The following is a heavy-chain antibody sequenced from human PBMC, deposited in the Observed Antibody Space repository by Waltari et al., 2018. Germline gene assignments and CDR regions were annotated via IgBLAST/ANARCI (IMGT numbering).Heavy chain of an antibody. CDR3: VRNMDDSPGGP. V-gene: IGHV3-74*02. CDR2: IESEWSDT. J-gene: IGHJ5*02. Sequence: DVQLVESGGGLVQPGESLRLSCAASGFTFNTFWMHWVREVPGKGLVWVSRIESEWSDTAYAASVKGRFIISRDNAKNTVSLQMNRLRAEDTGIYYCVRNMDDSPGGPWGQGTLVTVSS. D-gene: IGHD3-3*01. CDR1: GFTFNTFW.